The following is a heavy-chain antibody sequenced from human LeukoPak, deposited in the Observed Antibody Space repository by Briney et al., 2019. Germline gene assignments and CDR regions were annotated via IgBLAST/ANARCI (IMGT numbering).Heavy chain of an antibody. Sequence: SETLSLTCTVSGGSINSYYWSWIRQPAGKGLEWIGRIHDSGTTNYNPSLKSRVTISVDTSKNQFSLKLNSVTAADTAMYYCAGTSWGNWFDPWGQGTLVTVSS. V-gene: IGHV4-4*07. CDR2: IHDSGTT. CDR1: GGSINSYY. J-gene: IGHJ5*02. D-gene: IGHD3-16*01. CDR3: AGTSWGNWFDP.